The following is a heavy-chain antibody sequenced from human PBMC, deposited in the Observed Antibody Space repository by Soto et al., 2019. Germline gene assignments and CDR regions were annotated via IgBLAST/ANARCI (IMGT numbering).Heavy chain of an antibody. J-gene: IGHJ4*02. D-gene: IGHD6-6*01. V-gene: IGHV4-30-4*01. Sequence: QVQLQESGPGLVKPSQTLSLTCTVSGGSISSGDYYWSWIRQPPGKGLEWIGYIDYSGSTYYNPSLQSRVTISVDTSKNQFSLKLSSVTAADTAVYYCARVSPYSSSFPELDYWGQGTLVTVSS. CDR3: ARVSPYSSSFPELDY. CDR2: IDYSGST. CDR1: GGSISSGDYY.